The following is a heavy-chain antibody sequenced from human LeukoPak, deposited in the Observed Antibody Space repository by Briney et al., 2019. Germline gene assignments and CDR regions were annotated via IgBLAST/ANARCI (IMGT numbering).Heavy chain of an antibody. CDR3: AAVIDY. CDR2: ISNSGSTK. Sequence: GSLRLSCAASGFTFSSYEMNWIRQAPGKGLEWISYISNSGSTKYYADSVKGRFTISRDNAKNSVFLQMNSLRAEDTAVYYCAAVIDYWGQGTLVTVSS. V-gene: IGHV3-48*03. J-gene: IGHJ4*02. CDR1: GFTFSSYE.